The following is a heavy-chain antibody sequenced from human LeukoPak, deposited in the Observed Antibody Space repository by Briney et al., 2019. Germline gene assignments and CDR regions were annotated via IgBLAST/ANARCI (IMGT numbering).Heavy chain of an antibody. J-gene: IGHJ4*02. CDR1: GFTFSSYG. Sequence: PGGSLRLSCAASGFTFSSYGMNWVRQAPGKGLEWVSSISSSSSYIYYADSVKGRFTIFRDNAKNSLYLQMNSLRAEDTAVYYCARTVGGSSSGWYEGALWGQGTLVTVSS. CDR3: ARTVGGSSSGWYEGAL. V-gene: IGHV3-21*01. D-gene: IGHD6-19*01. CDR2: ISSSSSYI.